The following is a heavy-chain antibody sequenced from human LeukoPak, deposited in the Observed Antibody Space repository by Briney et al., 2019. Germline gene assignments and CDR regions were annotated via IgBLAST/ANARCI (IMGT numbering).Heavy chain of an antibody. J-gene: IGHJ4*02. CDR3: AGDDGTYPYYFTY. V-gene: IGHV3-48*02. CDR1: GFTFSSYS. CDR2: ISSSSTI. D-gene: IGHD1-26*01. Sequence: TGGSLRLSCAASGFTFSSYSMNWVRQAPGKGLEWVSYISSSSTIYYADSVKGRFTISRDNAKNSLYLQMNSLRDEDTAMYYCAGDDGTYPYYFTYWGQGTLVTVSS.